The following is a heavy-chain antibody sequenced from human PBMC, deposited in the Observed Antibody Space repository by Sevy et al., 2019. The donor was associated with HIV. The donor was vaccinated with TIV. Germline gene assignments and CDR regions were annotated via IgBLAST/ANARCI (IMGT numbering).Heavy chain of an antibody. V-gene: IGHV3-23*01. J-gene: IGHJ3*02. CDR1: GFTFSNAW. Sequence: GGSLRLSCAASGFTFSNAWMSWVRQAPGKGLEWVSAISGSGGSTYYADSVKGRFTISRDNSKNTLYLQMNSLRAEDTAVYYCAKYLLVVAANDAFDIWGQGTMVTVSS. CDR3: AKYLLVVAANDAFDI. D-gene: IGHD2-15*01. CDR2: ISGSGGST.